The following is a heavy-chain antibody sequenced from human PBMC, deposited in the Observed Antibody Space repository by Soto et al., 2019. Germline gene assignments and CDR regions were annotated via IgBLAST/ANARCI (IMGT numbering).Heavy chain of an antibody. D-gene: IGHD6-19*01. Sequence: SVKGSCKASGYTFTSYYMHWVRQAPGQGLEWMGIINPSGGSTSYAQKFQGRVTMTRDTSTSTVYMELSSLRSEDTAVYYCARVSMRIIAVARPFGSRGQAPLVTVPP. V-gene: IGHV1-46*01. CDR3: ARVSMRIIAVARPFGS. CDR2: INPSGGST. CDR1: GYTFTSYY. J-gene: IGHJ4*02.